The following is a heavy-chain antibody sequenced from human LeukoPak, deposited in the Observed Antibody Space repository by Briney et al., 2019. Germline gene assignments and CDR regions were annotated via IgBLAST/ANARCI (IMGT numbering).Heavy chain of an antibody. J-gene: IGHJ3*01. D-gene: IGHD3-3*01. CDR2: INSDGSST. CDR3: ARGLTIFGVVNDAFDF. Sequence: GGSLRLSCAASGFTFSNYWMHWVRQAPGKGLVWVSLINSDGSSTIYADSVKGRFTISRDNAKNTLYLQMNSLRAEDTAVYYCARGLTIFGVVNDAFDFWGQGTMVTVSP. V-gene: IGHV3-74*01. CDR1: GFTFSNYW.